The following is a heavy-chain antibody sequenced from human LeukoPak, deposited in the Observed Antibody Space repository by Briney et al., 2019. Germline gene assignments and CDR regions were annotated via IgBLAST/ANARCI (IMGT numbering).Heavy chain of an antibody. Sequence: SETLSLTCAVYGGSFSGYYWSWIRQPPGKGLEWIGYIYYSGSTNYNPSLKRRVTISVDTSKNQFSLKLSSVTAADTAVYYCARGGTYYDILTGYPPFDYWGQGTLVTVSS. CDR3: ARGGTYYDILTGYPPFDY. V-gene: IGHV4-59*01. J-gene: IGHJ4*02. D-gene: IGHD3-9*01. CDR2: IYYSGST. CDR1: GGSFSGYY.